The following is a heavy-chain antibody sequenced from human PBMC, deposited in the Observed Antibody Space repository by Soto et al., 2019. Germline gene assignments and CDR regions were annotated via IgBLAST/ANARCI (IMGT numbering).Heavy chain of an antibody. D-gene: IGHD2-21*02. CDR3: AKDARDTGGNSGIDY. CDR2: IIGSGAFT. CDR1: EFTFNSYA. Sequence: TGGSLRLSCVASEFTFNSYAMSWVRQAPGMGLEWVSSIIGSGAFTYYADSVKGRFTISRDNSKSTLYLQMNSLRVEDTALYYCAKDARDTGGNSGIDYWGQGTLVTVSS. J-gene: IGHJ4*02. V-gene: IGHV3-23*01.